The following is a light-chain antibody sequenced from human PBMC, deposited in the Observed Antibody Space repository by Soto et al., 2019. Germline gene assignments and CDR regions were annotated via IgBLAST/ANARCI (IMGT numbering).Light chain of an antibody. J-gene: IGKJ1*01. CDR2: GAS. V-gene: IGKV3-20*01. Sequence: EIVLTQSPGTLSLSPGERATLSCRASQSVSSSYLAWYQQKPGQAPRLLIYGASSRATGIPDRFSGSGSGTAFTLTISRLEPEDFSVYYCQQYGSSPWTFGQGTKV. CDR1: QSVSSSY. CDR3: QQYGSSPWT.